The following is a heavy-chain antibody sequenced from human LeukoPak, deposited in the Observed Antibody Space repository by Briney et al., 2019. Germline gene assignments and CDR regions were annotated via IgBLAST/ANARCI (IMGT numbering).Heavy chain of an antibody. CDR3: AKVMDIVATIPVELDY. V-gene: IGHV3-30*18. CDR2: ISYDGSNK. CDR1: RFTFSSYG. J-gene: IGHJ4*02. D-gene: IGHD5-12*01. Sequence: GGSLRLSCAASRFTFSSYGMHWVGQAQGKGLEWVAVISYDGSNKYYADSVKGRFTISRDNSKNTLYLQMNSLRAEDTAVYYCAKVMDIVATIPVELDYWGQGTLLTVSS.